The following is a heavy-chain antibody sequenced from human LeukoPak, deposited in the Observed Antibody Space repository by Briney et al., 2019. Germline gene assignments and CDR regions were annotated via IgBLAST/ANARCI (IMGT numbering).Heavy chain of an antibody. J-gene: IGHJ4*02. D-gene: IGHD6-25*01. CDR3: AGIGYSGTWPVGY. CDR1: GFTFSSYA. Sequence: GGSLRLSCAASGFTFSSYAMSWVRQAPGKGLEWVSAVSAGGDTTYTADSVRGRFTISRDNSKNTLYLQMNTLTAEDTAVYYCAGIGYSGTWPVGYWGQGTLVTVTA. V-gene: IGHV3-23*01. CDR2: VSAGGDTT.